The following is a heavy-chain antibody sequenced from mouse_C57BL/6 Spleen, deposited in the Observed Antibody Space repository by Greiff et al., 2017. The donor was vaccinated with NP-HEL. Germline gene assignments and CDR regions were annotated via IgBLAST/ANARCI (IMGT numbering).Heavy chain of an antibody. J-gene: IGHJ3*01. V-gene: IGHV2-6-1*01. CDR3: ARQRDSSGYVEFAY. CDR1: WFSLTSYG. CDR2: IWSYGSQ. D-gene: IGHD3-2*02. Sequence: QVQLQQSGPGLVAPSPSLSITCTVSWFSLTSYGVHWVRPPPGKGLEWLVVIWSYGSQTYNSALHSRLSISKYNSKSQVFLKMNSLQTDDTDMYDCARQRDSSGYVEFAYWGQGTLVTVSA.